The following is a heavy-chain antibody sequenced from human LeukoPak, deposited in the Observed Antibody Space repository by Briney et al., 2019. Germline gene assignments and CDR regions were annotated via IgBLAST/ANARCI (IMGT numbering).Heavy chain of an antibody. V-gene: IGHV4-61*02. Sequence: SETLSLTCTVSGGSISSSSYYWGWIRQPAGKGLEWIGRINTSGSTKYNPSLKSRVTISVDTSKNQFSLKLSSVTAADTAVYYCARDQMVRGVMSYYYYMDVWGKGTAVTVSS. D-gene: IGHD3-10*01. CDR1: GGSISSSSYY. CDR2: INTSGST. CDR3: ARDQMVRGVMSYYYYMDV. J-gene: IGHJ6*03.